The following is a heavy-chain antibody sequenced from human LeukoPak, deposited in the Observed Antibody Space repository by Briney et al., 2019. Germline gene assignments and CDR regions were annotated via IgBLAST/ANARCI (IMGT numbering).Heavy chain of an antibody. CDR1: GYSFSSYW. Sequence: GESLKISCKGSGYSFSSYWIGWVRQMPGKGLEWMRIIYPGDSDPIYSPSFQGQVTISADKSISTAYLQWSSLKASDTAMYYCARGSYYDSSGYALDYWGQGTLVTVSS. CDR2: IYPGDSDP. CDR3: ARGSYYDSSGYALDY. V-gene: IGHV5-51*01. J-gene: IGHJ4*02. D-gene: IGHD3-22*01.